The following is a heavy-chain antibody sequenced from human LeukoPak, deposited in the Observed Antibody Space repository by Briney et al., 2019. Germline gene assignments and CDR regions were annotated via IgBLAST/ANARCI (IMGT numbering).Heavy chain of an antibody. Sequence: GGSLRLSCAASGHTFNNYAITWVPQTPGKGLEWGSRISSDGVTTSYADYVKGRFTISRDNSRNTLYLHMNGLRAEDTAIYYCAKYLRASRRIFDYWGQGTLVTVPS. V-gene: IGHV3-23*01. CDR2: ISSDGVTT. J-gene: IGHJ4*02. CDR1: GHTFNNYA. D-gene: IGHD2-15*01. CDR3: AKYLRASRRIFDY.